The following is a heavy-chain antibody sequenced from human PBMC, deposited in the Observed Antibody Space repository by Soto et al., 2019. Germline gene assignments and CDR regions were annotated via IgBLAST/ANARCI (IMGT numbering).Heavy chain of an antibody. V-gene: IGHV4-34*01. Sequence: PSETLSLTCAVYGESFSSSFWTWIRQPPGKGLEWIGEINHSGGTNYNPSLKSRVSISVDTSKNQFSLKLSSADAADTAIYFCARGESPSGSISYWGQGTLVT. CDR2: INHSGGT. CDR3: ARGESPSGSISY. CDR1: GESFSSSF. D-gene: IGHD1-26*01. J-gene: IGHJ4*02.